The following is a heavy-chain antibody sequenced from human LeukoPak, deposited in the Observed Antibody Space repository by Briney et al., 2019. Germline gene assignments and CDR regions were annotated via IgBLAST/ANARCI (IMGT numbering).Heavy chain of an antibody. J-gene: IGHJ4*02. Sequence: GASEKVSSKASVYTFTSNSISWGRHAPRDGLEWRGWISAYNGKTNNAQKLQGRVTMTTETSTSKAYMELRSLRSDATAVYYCGRDGRNWDPAIELDYWGQGTLVTVSS. CDR1: VYTFTSNS. D-gene: IGHD7-27*01. CDR3: GRDGRNWDPAIELDY. V-gene: IGHV1-18*01. CDR2: ISAYNGKT.